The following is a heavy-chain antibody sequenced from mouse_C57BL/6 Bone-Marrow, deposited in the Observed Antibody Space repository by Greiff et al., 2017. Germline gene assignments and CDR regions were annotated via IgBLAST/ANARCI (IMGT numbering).Heavy chain of an antibody. Sequence: VQLQQSGPELVKPGASVKISCKASGYAFSSSWMNWVKQRPGKGLEWIGRIYPGDGDTNYNGKFKGEATLTADKSSSTAYMQLSSLTSEDSAVYFCARAGSSYRYFDVWGTGTTVTVSS. CDR2: IYPGDGDT. V-gene: IGHV1-82*01. D-gene: IGHD1-1*01. CDR1: GYAFSSSW. J-gene: IGHJ1*03. CDR3: ARAGSSYRYFDV.